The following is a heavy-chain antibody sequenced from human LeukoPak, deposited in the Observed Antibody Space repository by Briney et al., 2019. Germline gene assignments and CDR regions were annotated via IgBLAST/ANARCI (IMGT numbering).Heavy chain of an antibody. CDR1: GYSISSGYY. CDR3: ARGRGGLFLEWLLPFFDY. CDR2: IYHSGST. D-gene: IGHD3-3*01. V-gene: IGHV4-38-2*01. Sequence: PSETLSLTCAVSGYSISSGYYWGWIRQPPGKGLEWIGSIYHSGSTYYNPSLKSRVTISEDTSKNQFSLKLSSVTAADTAVYYCARGRGGLFLEWLLPFFDYWGQGTLVTVSS. J-gene: IGHJ4*02.